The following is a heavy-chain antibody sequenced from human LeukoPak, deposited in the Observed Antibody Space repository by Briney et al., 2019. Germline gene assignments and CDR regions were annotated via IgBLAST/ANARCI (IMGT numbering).Heavy chain of an antibody. J-gene: IGHJ4*02. Sequence: PSETLSLTCAVYGGSFSVYYWSWIRQPPGKGLEWIWEINHSGSTNYNPSLKSRVTISVDTSKTQFSLKLSSVTAADTAVYYCASISVRGDYWGQGTLVTVSS. CDR3: ASISVRGDY. D-gene: IGHD3-10*01. CDR2: INHSGST. V-gene: IGHV4-34*01. CDR1: GGSFSVYY.